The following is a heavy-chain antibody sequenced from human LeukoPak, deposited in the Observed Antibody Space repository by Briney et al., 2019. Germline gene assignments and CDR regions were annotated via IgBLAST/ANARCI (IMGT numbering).Heavy chain of an antibody. CDR1: GYSISSYY. CDR2: IYYSGST. Sequence: PSETLSLTCTVSGYSISSYYWSWIRQPPGKGLEWVGYIYYSGSTNYNPSLKSRVTISVDTSKNQFSLKLSSVTAADTAVYYCAREQGIVVGSNWFDPWGQGTLVTVSS. V-gene: IGHV4-59*01. D-gene: IGHD3-22*01. CDR3: AREQGIVVGSNWFDP. J-gene: IGHJ5*02.